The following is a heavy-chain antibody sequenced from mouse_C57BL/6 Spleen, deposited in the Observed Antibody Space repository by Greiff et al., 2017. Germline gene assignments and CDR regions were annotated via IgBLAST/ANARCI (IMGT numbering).Heavy chain of an antibody. CDR2: ILPGSGST. J-gene: IGHJ3*01. CDR1: GYTFTGYW. CDR3: ARQNYDGSSYGFAY. Sequence: QVQLQQSGAELMKPGASVKLSFKATGYTFTGYWIEWVKQRPGHGLEWIGEILPGSGSTNYNEKFKGKATFTADTSSNTAYMQLSSLTTEDTAIYYCARQNYDGSSYGFAYWGEGSLVTVSA. D-gene: IGHD1-1*01. V-gene: IGHV1-9*01.